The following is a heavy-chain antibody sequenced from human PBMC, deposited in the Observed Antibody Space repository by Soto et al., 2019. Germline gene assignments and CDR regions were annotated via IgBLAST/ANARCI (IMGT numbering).Heavy chain of an antibody. CDR1: GGSVSSGSYY. Sequence: QVQLQESGPGLVKPSETLSLTCTVSGGSVSSGSYYWSWIRQPPGKGLEWIGYIYYSGSTNYNPPLKSRVTISGDTSKNQFSLKLSSVTAADTAVYYCARDYYYYGMDVWGQGTTVTVSS. CDR3: ARDYYYYGMDV. CDR2: IYYSGST. J-gene: IGHJ6*02. V-gene: IGHV4-61*01.